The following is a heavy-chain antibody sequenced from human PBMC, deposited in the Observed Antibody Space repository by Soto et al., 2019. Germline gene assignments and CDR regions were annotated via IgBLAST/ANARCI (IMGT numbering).Heavy chain of an antibody. Sequence: GGSLRLSCAASGFTVSSNYMSWVRQAPGKGLEWVSVIYSGGSTYYADSVKGRFTISRDNSKNTLYLQMNSLRAEDTAVYYCARDPLLGYCSGGSCHGYYYYGMDVWGQGTTVTVSS. CDR1: GFTVSSNY. D-gene: IGHD2-15*01. CDR3: ARDPLLGYCSGGSCHGYYYYGMDV. J-gene: IGHJ6*02. CDR2: IYSGGST. V-gene: IGHV3-66*01.